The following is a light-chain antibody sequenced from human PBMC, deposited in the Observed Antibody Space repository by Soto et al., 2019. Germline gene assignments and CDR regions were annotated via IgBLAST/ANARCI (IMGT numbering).Light chain of an antibody. J-gene: IGLJ2*01. CDR2: DTS. CDR3: LLYYSAAGIHGV. CDR1: TGAVTSGHY. Sequence: QTVVTQEPSLTVSPGGTVTLTCGSSTGAVTSGHYPYWFQQKPGQAPRTLISDTSNKHSWAPARFSGSLLGGKAALTLSGAQPEDEAEYYCLLYYSAAGIHGVFGGGTKLTVL. V-gene: IGLV7-46*01.